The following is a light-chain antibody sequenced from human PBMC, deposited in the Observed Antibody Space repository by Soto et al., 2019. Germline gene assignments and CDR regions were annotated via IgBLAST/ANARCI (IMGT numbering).Light chain of an antibody. J-gene: IGKJ4*02. CDR2: DTS. Sequence: VLMQFPAAVALFPGEEATLSCRTSQSVSNYLAWYQQKAGQAPRLLIYDTSNRAGGIPARFSGSGSGTDFTLTISSLEPEDFAVYYCQQRTNWLRTFGGGTKVDIK. CDR1: QSVSNY. V-gene: IGKV3-11*01. CDR3: QQRTNWLRT.